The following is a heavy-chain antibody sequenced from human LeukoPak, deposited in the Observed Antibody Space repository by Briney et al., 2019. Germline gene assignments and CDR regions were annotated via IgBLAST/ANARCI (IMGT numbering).Heavy chain of an antibody. CDR2: INWNGGST. Sequence: PGGSLRLSCAASGFTFDEYGMSWVRQAPGKGLEWVSGINWNGGSTGYADSVKGRFTISRDNAKNSLYLQMNSLRAEDTALYYCARAPGYYDFWSGYDGEYFDYWGQGTLVTVSS. J-gene: IGHJ4*02. V-gene: IGHV3-20*04. D-gene: IGHD3-3*01. CDR1: GFTFDEYG. CDR3: ARAPGYYDFWSGYDGEYFDY.